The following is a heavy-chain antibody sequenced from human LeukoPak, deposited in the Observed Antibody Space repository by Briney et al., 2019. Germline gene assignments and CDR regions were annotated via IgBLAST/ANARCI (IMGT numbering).Heavy chain of an antibody. CDR2: IRSKAYGETT. D-gene: IGHD3-10*01. Sequence: GGSLRLSCAASGFTFSNAWMSWVRQAPGKGLEWVGFIRSKAYGETTEYAASVKGRFTISRDDSKNIAYLHMKSLKTDDTAVYYCARLDYYYDSGSYTPFDYWGQGTLVTVSS. CDR3: ARLDYYYDSGSYTPFDY. J-gene: IGHJ4*02. CDR1: GFTFSNAW. V-gene: IGHV3-49*04.